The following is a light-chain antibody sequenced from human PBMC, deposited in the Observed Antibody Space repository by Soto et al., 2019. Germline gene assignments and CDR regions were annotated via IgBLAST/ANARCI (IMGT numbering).Light chain of an antibody. CDR3: QQYGSSSWT. V-gene: IGKV3-20*01. CDR2: GAS. Sequence: EIVLTQSPGTLSLSPGERATLSCRASQRVSSSFLAWYQQKPGQAPRLLIYGASSRATGIPDRFSGSGSGTDFTLTISRVEPEDFAVYYCQQYGSSSWTFGQGTKVEIK. CDR1: QRVSSSF. J-gene: IGKJ1*01.